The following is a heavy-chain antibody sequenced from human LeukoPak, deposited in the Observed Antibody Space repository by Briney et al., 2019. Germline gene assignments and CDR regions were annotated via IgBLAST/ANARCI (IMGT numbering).Heavy chain of an antibody. V-gene: IGHV7-4-1*02. CDR1: GYTCTSYA. CDR2: VNTNTGNP. Sequence: ASVTVSCKASGYTCTSYAMNWVRQAPGQGLEWMGWVNTNTGNPTYAQGFTGRFVFSLDTSVSTAYLQISSLKAEDTAVYYCASASVFWSGPNGWFDPWGQGTLVTVSS. D-gene: IGHD3-3*01. CDR3: ASASVFWSGPNGWFDP. J-gene: IGHJ5*02.